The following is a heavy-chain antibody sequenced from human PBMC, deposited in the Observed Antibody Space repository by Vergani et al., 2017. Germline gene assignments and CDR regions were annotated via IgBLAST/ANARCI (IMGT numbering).Heavy chain of an antibody. Sequence: QVQLVESGGGVVQPGRSLRLSCVASGFAFRTYSMHWVRQAPGKGLEWVAIIWYDGSNTYYADSVKCRFTVSRDNSKNTLFLQMNSLRVEDTAEYYCSRSRYDSSGFSTIFRYWGQGTRVTVS. CDR2: IWYDGSNT. CDR3: SRSRYDSSGFSTIFRY. CDR1: GFAFRTYS. J-gene: IGHJ4*02. D-gene: IGHD3-22*01. V-gene: IGHV3-33*01.